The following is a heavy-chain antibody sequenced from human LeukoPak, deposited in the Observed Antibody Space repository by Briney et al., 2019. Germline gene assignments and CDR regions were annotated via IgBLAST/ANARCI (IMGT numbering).Heavy chain of an antibody. Sequence: PGGSLRLSCAASGFTFSSYSMNWVRQAPGKGLEWVSSISSSSSYIYYADSVKGRFTISRDNAKNSLYLQMNSLRAEDTAVYYCARDSLDGDYVSPGLKSYYYYGMDVWGQGTTVTVSS. D-gene: IGHD4-17*01. CDR2: ISSSSSYI. V-gene: IGHV3-21*01. CDR1: GFTFSSYS. J-gene: IGHJ6*02. CDR3: ARDSLDGDYVSPGLKSYYYYGMDV.